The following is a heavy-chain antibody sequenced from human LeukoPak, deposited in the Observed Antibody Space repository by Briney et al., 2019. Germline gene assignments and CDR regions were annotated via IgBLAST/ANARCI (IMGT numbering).Heavy chain of an antibody. CDR2: IWYDGSNK. D-gene: IGHD1-26*01. CDR1: GXTFSGYG. Sequence: GGSLRLSCAASGXTFSGYGVHWVRQAPGKGLEWVAVIWYDGSNKFYADSVQGRFTISRDNSKNTLYLQMNSLRADDTAVYYCATENSGSYYGYFDSWGQGTLVTVSS. CDR3: ATENSGSYYGYFDS. V-gene: IGHV3-33*01. J-gene: IGHJ4*03.